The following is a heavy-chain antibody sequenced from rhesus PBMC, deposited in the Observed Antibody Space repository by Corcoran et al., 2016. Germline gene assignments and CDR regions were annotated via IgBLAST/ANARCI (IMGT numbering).Heavy chain of an antibody. J-gene: IGHJ6*01. CDR1: GGSISDDYY. V-gene: IGHV4-106*01. CDR3: ARTVTTFFYGLDS. D-gene: IGHD4-23*01. Sequence: QVQLQESGPGLVKPSETLSLTCAVSGGSISDDYYWSWIRQPPGKGLDWIGYLYGSGGGTNYNPSLKNRVTISIDTSKNQFSLKLSSVTAADTAVYYCARTVTTFFYGLDSWGQGVVVTVSS. CDR2: LYGSGGGT.